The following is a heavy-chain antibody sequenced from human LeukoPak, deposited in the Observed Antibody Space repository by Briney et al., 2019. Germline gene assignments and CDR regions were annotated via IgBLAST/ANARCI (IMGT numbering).Heavy chain of an antibody. D-gene: IGHD2-15*01. CDR2: IWHDGKNK. Sequence: QPGGSLRLSCAASGFTFRSYGMHWVRQAPGKGLEWVAVIWHDGKNKYYADSVKGRFTISRDNSKNTLYLQMDSLRVEDTAVYYCARDRGSNDPIDYWGQGTLVTVSS. CDR3: ARDRGSNDPIDY. V-gene: IGHV3-33*01. J-gene: IGHJ4*02. CDR1: GFTFRSYG.